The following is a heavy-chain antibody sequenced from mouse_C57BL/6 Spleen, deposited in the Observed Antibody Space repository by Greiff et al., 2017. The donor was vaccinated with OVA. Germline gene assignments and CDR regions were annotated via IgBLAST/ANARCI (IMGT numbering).Heavy chain of an antibody. CDR1: GFTFSDYG. CDR3: ARENYSNYVLAY. D-gene: IGHD2-5*01. CDR2: ISSGSSTI. J-gene: IGHJ3*01. Sequence: EVKLVESGGGLVKPGGSLKLSCAASGFTFSDYGMHWVRQAPEKGLEWVAYISSGSSTIYYADTVKGRFTISRDNAKNTLFLQNTSLRSENTAMYYCARENYSNYVLAYGGQGTLVTVSA. V-gene: IGHV5-17*01.